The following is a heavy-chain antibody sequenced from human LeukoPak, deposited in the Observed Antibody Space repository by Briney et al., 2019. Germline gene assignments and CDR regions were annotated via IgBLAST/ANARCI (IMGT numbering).Heavy chain of an antibody. D-gene: IGHD4/OR15-4a*01. CDR3: AREEGAGYFDY. CDR1: GGSFSGYY. CDR2: INHSGST. J-gene: IGHJ4*02. V-gene: IGHV4-34*01. Sequence: SETLSLTCAVYGGSFSGYYWSWLRQPPGKGLEWIGEINHSGSTNYNPSLKSRVTISVDTSNNQFSLKLSSVTAADTAVYYCAREEGAGYFDYWGQGTLVTVSS.